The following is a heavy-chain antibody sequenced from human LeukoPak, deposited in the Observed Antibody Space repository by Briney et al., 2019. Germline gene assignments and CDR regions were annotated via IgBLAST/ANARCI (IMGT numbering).Heavy chain of an antibody. V-gene: IGHV1-69*13. J-gene: IGHJ5*02. CDR2: IIPIFGTA. Sequence: SVKVSCKASGGTFSSYAISWVRQAPRQGLEWMGGIIPIFGTANYAQEFQGRVTITADESTSTAYMELSSLRSEDTAVYYCATLGYDFWSGYYIWFDPWGQGTLVTVSS. CDR3: ATLGYDFWSGYYIWFDP. CDR1: GGTFSSYA. D-gene: IGHD3-3*01.